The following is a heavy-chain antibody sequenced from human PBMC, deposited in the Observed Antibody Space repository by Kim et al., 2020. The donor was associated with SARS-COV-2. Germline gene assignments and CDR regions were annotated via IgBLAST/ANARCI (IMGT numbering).Heavy chain of an antibody. CDR3: TRDFTPGGADL. Sequence: TGYTDSMKGRFTISRDNSKNSMHLQMNSLGPEDTAFYYCTRDFTPGGADLWSQGTMVTVSS. J-gene: IGHJ6*02. CDR2: T. D-gene: IGHD2-15*01. V-gene: IGHV3-20*03.